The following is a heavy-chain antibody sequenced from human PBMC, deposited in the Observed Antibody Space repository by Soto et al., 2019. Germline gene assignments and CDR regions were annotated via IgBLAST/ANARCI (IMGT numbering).Heavy chain of an antibody. Sequence: TLSLTCTVSGGSISSGGYYWSWIRQHPGKGLEWIGYIYYSGSTYYNPSLKSRVTISVDTSKNQFSLKLSSVTAADTAVYYCARTPGVLWFGTYGMDVWGQGTTVTVSS. CDR2: IYYSGST. V-gene: IGHV4-31*03. D-gene: IGHD3-10*01. CDR3: ARTPGVLWFGTYGMDV. J-gene: IGHJ6*02. CDR1: GGSISSGGYY.